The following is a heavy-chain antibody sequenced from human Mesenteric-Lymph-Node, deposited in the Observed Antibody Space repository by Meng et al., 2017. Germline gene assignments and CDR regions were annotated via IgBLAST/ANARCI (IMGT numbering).Heavy chain of an antibody. V-gene: IGHV4-4*02. J-gene: IGHJ4*02. CDR3: LKIAAAGTVDY. D-gene: IGHD6-13*01. CDR2: IYHSGST. CDR1: GGSISSSNW. Sequence: QGQPPGSGPELWKASGTLSLTFAVAGGSISSSNWWSWVRQPPGKGLEGIGEIYHSGSTNYNPSLKGRVTISVDKSKNQFSLKLSSVTAADTAVYYCLKIAAAGTVDYWGQGTLVTVSS.